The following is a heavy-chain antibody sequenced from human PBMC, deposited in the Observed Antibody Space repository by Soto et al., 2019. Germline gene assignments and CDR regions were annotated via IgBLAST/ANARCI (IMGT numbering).Heavy chain of an antibody. CDR1: GYTFTSYY. D-gene: IGHD4-17*01. CDR3: ASGDRPGRFYYYGMDV. Sequence: ASVKVSCKASGYTFTSYYMHWVRQAPGQGLEWMGIINPSGGSTSYAQKFRGRVTMTRDTSTSTVYMELSSLRSEDTAVYYCASGDRPGRFYYYGMDVWGQGTTVTVSS. V-gene: IGHV1-46*01. CDR2: INPSGGST. J-gene: IGHJ6*02.